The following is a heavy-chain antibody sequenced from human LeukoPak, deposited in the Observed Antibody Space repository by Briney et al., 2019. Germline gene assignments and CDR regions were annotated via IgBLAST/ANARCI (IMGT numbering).Heavy chain of an antibody. CDR1: GGSISNYY. CDR2: IYYSVST. J-gene: IGHJ3*01. D-gene: IGHD6-19*01. V-gene: IGHV4-59*01. CDR3: ARGNSGRFLGAFDV. Sequence: SETLSLTCTVSGGSISNYYWTWIRQPPGKGLEWIGYIYYSVSTNYNPSLKSRVTILADTSNNQFSLELSSVTAADTAVYYCARGNSGRFLGAFDVWGQGTMVTVSS.